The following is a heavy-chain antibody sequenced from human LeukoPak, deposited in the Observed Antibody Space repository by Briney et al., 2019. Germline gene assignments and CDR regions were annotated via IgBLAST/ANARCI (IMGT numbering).Heavy chain of an antibody. Sequence: SETLSLTCTVSGGSISSSSYYWGWIRQPPGKGLEWIGSIYYSGSTYYNPSLKSRVTISVDTSKNQFSLKLSSVTAADMAVYYCARLNGWFDPWGQGTLVTVSS. CDR2: IYYSGST. CDR3: ARLNGWFDP. V-gene: IGHV4-39*01. J-gene: IGHJ5*02. CDR1: GGSISSSSYY. D-gene: IGHD4-17*01.